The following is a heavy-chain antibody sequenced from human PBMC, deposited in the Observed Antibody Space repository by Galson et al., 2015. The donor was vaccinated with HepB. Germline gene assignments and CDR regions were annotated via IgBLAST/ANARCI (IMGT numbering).Heavy chain of an antibody. V-gene: IGHV1-18*01. CDR1: GYTFTSYD. CDR3: ARDPGGYAFDY. Sequence: SVKVSCKASGYTFTSYDISWVRQAPGQGLEWMGCISVYNGNTNYAQKLQGRVTMTTDTATSTAYMELRSLTSDDTAVYYCARDPGGYAFDYWGQGTLVTVSS. D-gene: IGHD6-19*01. J-gene: IGHJ4*02. CDR2: ISVYNGNT.